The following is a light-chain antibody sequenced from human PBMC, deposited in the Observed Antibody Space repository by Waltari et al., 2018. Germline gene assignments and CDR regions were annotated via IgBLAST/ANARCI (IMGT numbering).Light chain of an antibody. J-gene: IGKJ2*01. Sequence: ETVLTQSPGTLSLFPGEGVTLSCRASQSIYSDSLAWYQQKPGQPPRLLIYGASSRATGVPDRFSGRGSGTDFTRTISRLEPEDFAVYYCQQFGGSPPYTFGQGTKLEIK. V-gene: IGKV3-20*01. CDR1: QSIYSDS. CDR2: GAS. CDR3: QQFGGSPPYT.